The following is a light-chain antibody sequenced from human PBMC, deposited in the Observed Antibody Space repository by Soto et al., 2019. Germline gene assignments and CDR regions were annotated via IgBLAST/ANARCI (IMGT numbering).Light chain of an antibody. CDR3: QQYDGH. V-gene: IGKV1-5*01. J-gene: IGKJ2*01. Sequence: DTQMTQSPSIVSASVGDRVTITCRASQNIRNWLAWYQQKPGKAPKVLIYGASNLESGVSSRFSGSGSGTEFTLTISSLQPDDFATYYCQQYDGHFGQGTKVDIK. CDR1: QNIRNW. CDR2: GAS.